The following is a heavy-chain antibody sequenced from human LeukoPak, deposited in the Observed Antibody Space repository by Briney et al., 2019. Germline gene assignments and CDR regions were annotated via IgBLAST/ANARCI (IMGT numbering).Heavy chain of an antibody. CDR2: ISSSGSTI. CDR3: ARGIRYFDRLPHS. V-gene: IGHV3-11*01. D-gene: IGHD3-9*01. Sequence: PGGSLRLSCAASGFTFSDYYMSWIRQAPGKGLEWVSYISSSGSTIYYADSVKGRFTISRDNSKNTLYLQMNSLRAEDTAVYYCARGIRYFDRLPHSWGQGTLVTVSS. J-gene: IGHJ4*02. CDR1: GFTFSDYY.